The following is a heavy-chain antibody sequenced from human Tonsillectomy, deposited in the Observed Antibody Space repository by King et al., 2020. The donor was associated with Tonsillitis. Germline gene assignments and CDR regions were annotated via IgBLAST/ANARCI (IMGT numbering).Heavy chain of an antibody. CDR1: GFTFSNAW. Sequence: VQLVESGGGLVKPGGSLRLSCAASGFTFSNAWMSWVRQAPGKGLEWVGRIKSKTDGGTTDYAAPVKGRFTISRDDSKNTLYLQMNSLKTEDTAVYYCTTSRAVSITMVRGEKNNYYYYGMDVWGQGTTVTVSS. D-gene: IGHD3-10*01. CDR2: IKSKTDGGTT. J-gene: IGHJ6*02. V-gene: IGHV3-15*01. CDR3: TTSRAVSITMVRGEKNNYYYYGMDV.